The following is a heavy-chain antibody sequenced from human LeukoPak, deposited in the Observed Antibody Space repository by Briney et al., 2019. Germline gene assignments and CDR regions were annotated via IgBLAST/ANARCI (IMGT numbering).Heavy chain of an antibody. J-gene: IGHJ4*02. D-gene: IGHD1-1*01. CDR3: ATAPYLRKTSFDY. CDR2: LDPEDGET. Sequence: ASVKVSCKVSGYTLTELSMHWVRQAPGKGLEWMGGLDPEDGETIYAQKFQGRVTMTEDTSTDTAYMELSSLRSEDTAVYYCATAPYLRKTSFDYWGQGTLVTVSS. V-gene: IGHV1-24*01. CDR1: GYTLTELS.